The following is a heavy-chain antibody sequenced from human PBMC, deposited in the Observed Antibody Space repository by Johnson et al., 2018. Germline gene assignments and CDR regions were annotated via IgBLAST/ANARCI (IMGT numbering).Heavy chain of an antibody. CDR2: ISGSGGST. CDR1: GFTFSSYA. D-gene: IGHD3-3*01. Sequence: VQLVQSGGGVVQPGGSLRLSCAASGFTFSSYAMTWVRQAPGKGLEWVSRISGSGGSTYYADSVKGRFTISRDNSKNTLDLQMNSLRAEDTAGYYCASEMGIIRANHYYYGMDVWGQGTTVTVSS. CDR3: ASEMGIIRANHYYYGMDV. V-gene: IGHV3-23*04. J-gene: IGHJ6*02.